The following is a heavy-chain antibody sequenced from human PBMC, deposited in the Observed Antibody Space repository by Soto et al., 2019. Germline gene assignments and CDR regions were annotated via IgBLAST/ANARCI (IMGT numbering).Heavy chain of an antibody. D-gene: IGHD3-10*01. Sequence: GGSLRLSCAASGFTFSSYGMHWVRQAPGKGLEWVAVIWYDGSNKYYADSVKGRFTISRDNSKNTQYLQVNSLRAEDTAVYYCVKAYNAYYFDYWGQGTLVTVSS. J-gene: IGHJ4*02. V-gene: IGHV3-33*06. CDR3: VKAYNAYYFDY. CDR1: GFTFSSYG. CDR2: IWYDGSNK.